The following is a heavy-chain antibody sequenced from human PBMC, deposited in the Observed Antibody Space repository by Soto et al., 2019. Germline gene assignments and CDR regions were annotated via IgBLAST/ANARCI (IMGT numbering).Heavy chain of an antibody. CDR2: IYPSGRT. Sequence: QVQLQESGPGLVKPSESLSLTCTVSGGSIANYYWAWIRQPAGKGLEWIGRIYPSGRTHYNPSLTGRVTMSIDTSKSQFSLRLTSVTAADTAMYYCARDYDINTALDYWYFDLWGRGTLVTVSS. V-gene: IGHV4-4*07. J-gene: IGHJ2*01. CDR3: ARDYDINTALDYWYFDL. D-gene: IGHD5-18*01. CDR1: GGSIANYY.